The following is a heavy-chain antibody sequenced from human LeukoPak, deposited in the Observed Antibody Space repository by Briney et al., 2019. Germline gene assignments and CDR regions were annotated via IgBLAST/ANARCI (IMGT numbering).Heavy chain of an antibody. CDR2: IWYDGSNK. CDR3: GRDMAAAGLDY. J-gene: IGHJ4*02. CDR1: GFIFSSYG. Sequence: GGSLRLSCETSGFIFSSYGMHWVRQAPGKGLEWVAVIWYDGSNKYYADSVKGRFTISRDNSKNTLYLQMNSLRAEDTAVYYCGRDMAAAGLDYWGQGTLVTVSS. D-gene: IGHD6-13*01. V-gene: IGHV3-33*01.